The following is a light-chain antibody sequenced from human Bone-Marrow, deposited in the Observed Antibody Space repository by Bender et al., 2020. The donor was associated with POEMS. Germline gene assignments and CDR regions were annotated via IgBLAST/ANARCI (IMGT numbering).Light chain of an antibody. CDR3: QVWDFGEDQVA. Sequence: SYVLTQPPSLSVAPGRTASIPCGGDNIETKSVHWYQQKPGQAPVLVIYYDSDRPSGIPVRFSGSNSGNTPTLTISGVESGDEADYFCQVWDFGEDQVAFGGGTKLTVL. CDR2: YDS. CDR1: NIETKS. J-gene: IGLJ2*01. V-gene: IGLV3-21*04.